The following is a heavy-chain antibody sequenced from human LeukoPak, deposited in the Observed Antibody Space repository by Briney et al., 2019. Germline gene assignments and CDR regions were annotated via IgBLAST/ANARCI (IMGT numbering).Heavy chain of an antibody. CDR2: IYHSGRS. D-gene: IGHD2/OR15-2a*01. Sequence: SETLSLTCTVSGASLRLHYWSWIRQPPGKGLAWIGYIYHSGRSNASPSLNSRVTISVDTSKHHFSMKLNSETAEDTAHYYLSKLCAQCYDSATYKRNWIDQWGQGTLVIVSS. J-gene: IGHJ5*02. CDR1: GASLRLHY. CDR3: SKLCAQCYDSATYKRNWIDQ. V-gene: IGHV4-59*11.